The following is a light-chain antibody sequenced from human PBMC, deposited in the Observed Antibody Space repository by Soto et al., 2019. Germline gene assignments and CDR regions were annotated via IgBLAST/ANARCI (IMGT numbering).Light chain of an antibody. CDR2: DAS. Sequence: DIQMTQSPSSLSASVGDRFTITCHASQDVRWYLNWYQQKPGKAPKLLIYDASKLGPGVPSRFTGSGSGTFFTFTITTLQPEDIATYYCQQYDNLPVTFGLGTRLEI. CDR3: QQYDNLPVT. J-gene: IGKJ5*01. CDR1: QDVRWY. V-gene: IGKV1-33*01.